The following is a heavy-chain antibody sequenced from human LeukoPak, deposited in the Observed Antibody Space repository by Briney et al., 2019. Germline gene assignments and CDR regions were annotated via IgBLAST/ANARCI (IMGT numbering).Heavy chain of an antibody. Sequence: ASVKVSCKASGYTFTGYYMHWVRQAPGQGLEGMGRSNPNSGVTNYAQKFQGRFTITRETSSSTAYMQRSRLTSDDTAVYYCARDSSGYQLDYWGQGTLVTVSS. CDR2: SNPNSGVT. V-gene: IGHV1-2*06. CDR3: ARDSSGYQLDY. J-gene: IGHJ4*02. CDR1: GYTFTGYY. D-gene: IGHD3-22*01.